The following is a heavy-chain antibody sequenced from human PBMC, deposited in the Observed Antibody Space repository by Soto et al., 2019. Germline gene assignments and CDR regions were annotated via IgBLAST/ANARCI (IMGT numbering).Heavy chain of an antibody. V-gene: IGHV4-4*02. CDR1: GGSISSSNW. J-gene: IGHJ6*02. CDR2: IYHSGST. D-gene: IGHD2-2*01. CDR3: ARVVGGYYYGMDV. Sequence: QVQLQESGPGLVKPSGTLSLTCAVSGGSISSSNWWSWVRQPPGKGLEWIGDIYHSGSTNYNPSLKSRVTISVDKSKNQFSLQLRSVTAADTAVYYCARVVGGYYYGMDVWGQGTTVTVSS.